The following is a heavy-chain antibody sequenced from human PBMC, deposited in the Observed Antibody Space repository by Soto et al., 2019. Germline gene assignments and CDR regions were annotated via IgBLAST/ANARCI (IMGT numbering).Heavy chain of an antibody. CDR3: ARAAPRWTD. Sequence: QVQLVQSGAEVKKPGDSVKVSCKASGDTFTSYYMHWGRQAPGQGLELMGIINPSGGSTSYAQKFQGRVTMTRDTSTSTVYMELRRLRSEDTAVYYCARAAPRWTDWGQGNLVTVSS. CDR1: GDTFTSYY. J-gene: IGHJ4*02. V-gene: IGHV1-46*03. CDR2: INPSGGST.